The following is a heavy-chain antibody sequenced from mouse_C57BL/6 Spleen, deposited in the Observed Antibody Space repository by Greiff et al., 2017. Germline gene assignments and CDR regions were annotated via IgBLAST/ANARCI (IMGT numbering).Heavy chain of an antibody. J-gene: IGHJ1*03. CDR1: GFTFSSYA. V-gene: IGHV5-9-1*02. CDR3: TRANSRYWYFDV. D-gene: IGHD4-1*01. CDR2: ISSGGDYI. Sequence: EVQLVESGEGLVKPGGSLKLSCAASGFTFSSYAMSWVRQTPEKRLEWVAYISSGGDYIYYADTVKGRFTISRDNARNTLYLQMSSLKSEDTAMYYCTRANSRYWYFDVWGTGTTVTVSS.